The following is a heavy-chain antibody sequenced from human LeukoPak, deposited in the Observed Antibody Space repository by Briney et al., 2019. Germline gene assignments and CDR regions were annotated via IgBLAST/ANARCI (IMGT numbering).Heavy chain of an antibody. J-gene: IGHJ6*03. CDR2: IHYSGTT. CDR1: GGSISSYY. CDR3: ARVSWSPGTSYYYMDV. D-gene: IGHD1-1*01. Sequence: SETLSLTCTVSGGSISSYYWSWIRQPPGKGLEWIGYIHYSGTTNYNPSLKSRVTISVDTSKNQFSLKLSSVTAADTAVYFCARVSWSPGTSYYYMDVWGKGTTVTVSS. V-gene: IGHV4-59*01.